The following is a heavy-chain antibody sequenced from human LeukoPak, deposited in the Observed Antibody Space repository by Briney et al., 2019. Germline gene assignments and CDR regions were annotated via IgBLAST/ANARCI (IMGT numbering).Heavy chain of an antibody. J-gene: IGHJ4*02. CDR2: IYHSGST. CDR3: ARKGDRGSAGFFDY. D-gene: IGHD1-26*01. Sequence: ASGTLSLTCGVSGGSISSSNWWSWVRQPPGKGLEWIGEIYHSGSTNYNPSLRSRVTISVDKSKNQFSLKLSSVTAADTAVYYCARKGDRGSAGFFDYWGQGTLVTVSS. CDR1: GGSISSSNW. V-gene: IGHV4-4*02.